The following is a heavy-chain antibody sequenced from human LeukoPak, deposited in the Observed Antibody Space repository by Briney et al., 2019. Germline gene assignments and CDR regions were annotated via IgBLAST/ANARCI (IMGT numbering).Heavy chain of an antibody. V-gene: IGHV4-59*01. J-gene: IGHJ4*02. Sequence: SETLSLTCSISDGSISSYYWNWIRQSPVKVLEWIGHIHYSGSTHYNPSLQSRVSISIDTSKNHFSLKLRSVTAVDTAVYYCARWGHFDTSGYFVVDYWGQGTLVTVSS. CDR3: ARWGHFDTSGYFVVDY. CDR1: DGSISSYY. D-gene: IGHD3-22*01. CDR2: IHYSGST.